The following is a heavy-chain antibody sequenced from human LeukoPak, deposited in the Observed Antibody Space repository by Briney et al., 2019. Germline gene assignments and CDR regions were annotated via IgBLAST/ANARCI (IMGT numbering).Heavy chain of an antibody. Sequence: SETLSLTCTVSGYSISSGYYWGWIRQPPGKGLEWIGSIYHSGSTYYNPSLKSRVTISVDTSKNQFSLKLSSVTAADTAVYYCARGDRGGVYWGQGTLVTVSS. J-gene: IGHJ4*02. CDR3: ARGDRGGVY. CDR2: IYHSGST. D-gene: IGHD3-16*01. V-gene: IGHV4-38-2*02. CDR1: GYSISSGYY.